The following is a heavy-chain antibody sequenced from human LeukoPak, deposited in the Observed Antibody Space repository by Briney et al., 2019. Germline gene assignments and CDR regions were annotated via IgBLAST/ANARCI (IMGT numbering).Heavy chain of an antibody. D-gene: IGHD5-24*01. CDR3: ARGVEMATGGTYYFDY. Sequence: GGSLRLSCAASGFTFSSYAMHWVRQAPGKGLEWVAVISYDGSNKYYADSVKGRFTISRDNSKNTLYLQMNSLRAEDTAVYYCARGVEMATGGTYYFDYWGQGTLVTVSS. CDR2: ISYDGSNK. CDR1: GFTFSSYA. J-gene: IGHJ4*02. V-gene: IGHV3-30-3*01.